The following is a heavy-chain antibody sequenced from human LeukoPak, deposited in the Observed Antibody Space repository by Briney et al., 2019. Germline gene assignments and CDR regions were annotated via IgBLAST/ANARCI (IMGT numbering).Heavy chain of an antibody. Sequence: ASVKVSCKASGYTFTGYYMHWVRQAPGQGLEWMGWINPNSGGTNYAQKFQGRATMTRDMSTSTVYMELSSLRSEDTAVYYCAREPIGDTAMVTVTNWFDPWGQGTLVTVSS. D-gene: IGHD5-18*01. CDR2: INPNSGGT. V-gene: IGHV1-2*02. CDR1: GYTFTGYY. CDR3: AREPIGDTAMVTVTNWFDP. J-gene: IGHJ5*02.